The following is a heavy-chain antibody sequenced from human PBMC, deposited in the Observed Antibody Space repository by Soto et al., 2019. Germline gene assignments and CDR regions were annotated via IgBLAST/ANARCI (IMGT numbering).Heavy chain of an antibody. CDR3: ARPLWRNDYNWGDFVP. CDR1: EFTFSNYA. Sequence: GGSLRLSCAASEFTFSNYAMHWVRQAPGKGLQWLAVISYDGNNKYYADSVEGRFTISRDNSKNTLYLQMNSLRAEDTAVYYCARPLWRNDYNWGDFVPWGRGTLVTVS. D-gene: IGHD3-16*01. J-gene: IGHJ1*01. CDR2: ISYDGNNK. V-gene: IGHV3-30*03.